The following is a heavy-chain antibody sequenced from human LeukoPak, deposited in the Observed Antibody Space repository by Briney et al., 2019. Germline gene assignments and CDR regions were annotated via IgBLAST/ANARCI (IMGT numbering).Heavy chain of an antibody. CDR2: AYFGGST. CDR1: GGSIRSSSRY. V-gene: IGHV4-39*01. CDR3: ARHGGGSYLDHFDY. D-gene: IGHD1-26*01. Sequence: GTLSLTWTVFGGSIRSSSRYWGWIGQRPGKGVGCIWSAYFGGSTNYNPSLKSRVTISVDTSKNQFSLKLSSVTAADTAVYYCARHGGGSYLDHFDYWGQGTLVTVSS. J-gene: IGHJ4*02.